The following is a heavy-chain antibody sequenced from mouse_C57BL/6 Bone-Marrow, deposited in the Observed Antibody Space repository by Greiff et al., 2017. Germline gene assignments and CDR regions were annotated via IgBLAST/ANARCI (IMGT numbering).Heavy chain of an antibody. CDR3: ARCYYYGSSYAWFAY. Sequence: EVKLKESVAELVRPGASVKLSCTASGFNIKNTYMHWVKQRPEQGLEWIGRIDPANGNTKYAPKFQGKATITADTSSNTAYLQLSSLTSEDTAIYYCARCYYYGSSYAWFAYWGQGTLVTVSA. CDR2: IDPANGNT. CDR1: GFNIKNTY. J-gene: IGHJ3*01. V-gene: IGHV14-3*01. D-gene: IGHD1-1*01.